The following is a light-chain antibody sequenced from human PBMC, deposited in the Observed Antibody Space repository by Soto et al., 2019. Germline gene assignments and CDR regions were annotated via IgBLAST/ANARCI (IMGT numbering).Light chain of an antibody. Sequence: EIVMTQFPATLSVSPGERATFSCRASQSVSSNLAWYQQKPGQAPRLLIYAASSRATGIPARFSGSGSGTQFTLTISSLQSEDFAVYYCQQYNNWPRTFGQGTKVEIK. CDR1: QSVSSN. J-gene: IGKJ1*01. V-gene: IGKV3-15*01. CDR2: AAS. CDR3: QQYNNWPRT.